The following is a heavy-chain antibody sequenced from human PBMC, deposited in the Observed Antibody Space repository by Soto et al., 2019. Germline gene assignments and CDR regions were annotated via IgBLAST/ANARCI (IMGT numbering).Heavy chain of an antibody. Sequence: EVQLVESGGGLVQPGGSLRLSCAASGFIFSDYGMNWLRQAPEKGLEWVSYISSRSTVIHYADSVKGRFTISRDDAENSLYLQMNSLRDADTAVYYCARTPRNLDNWFDPWGQGAQVIVSS. J-gene: IGHJ5*02. V-gene: IGHV3-48*02. CDR1: GFIFSDYG. CDR2: ISSRSTVI. CDR3: ARTPRNLDNWFDP.